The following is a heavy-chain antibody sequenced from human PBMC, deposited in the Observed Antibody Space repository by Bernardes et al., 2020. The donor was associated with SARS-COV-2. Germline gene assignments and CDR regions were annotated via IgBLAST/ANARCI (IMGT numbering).Heavy chain of an antibody. D-gene: IGHD4-17*01. V-gene: IGHV3-21*01. J-gene: IGHJ4*02. CDR1: GFTFSSYS. CDR2: IGTSSSYI. CDR3: ASMRQMGDYVVGLDY. Sequence: VGSLSLSCAASGFTFSSYSMNWVRQAPGKGLEWVSSIGTSSSYIYYADSVKGRFTISRDNAKNSLYLQMNSLRDEDTAVYYCASMRQMGDYVVGLDYWGQGTLVTVSS.